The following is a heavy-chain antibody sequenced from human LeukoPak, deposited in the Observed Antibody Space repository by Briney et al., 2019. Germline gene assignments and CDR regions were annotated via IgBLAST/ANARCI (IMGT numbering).Heavy chain of an antibody. CDR3: AKSDCSGGSCYPYYFDY. Sequence: GGSLRLSCAASGFTFSSYAMSWFRRAPGKGLEWVSAISGSGGSTYYADSVKGRFTISRDNSKNTLYLQMNSLRAEDTAVYYCAKSDCSGGSCYPYYFDYWGQGTLVTVSS. CDR2: ISGSGGST. J-gene: IGHJ4*02. CDR1: GFTFSSYA. V-gene: IGHV3-23*01. D-gene: IGHD2-15*01.